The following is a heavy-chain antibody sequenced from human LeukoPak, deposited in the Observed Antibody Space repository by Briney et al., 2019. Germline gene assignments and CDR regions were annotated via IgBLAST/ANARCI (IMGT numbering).Heavy chain of an antibody. Sequence: SETLSLTCTVSGGSIISYYWSWLRQPPGKELEWIGDISYSGGTIYKDSLKGRVTISVDTSKNQFSLKVNSVTAAETAVYYCARQELYFAPPMGFDYWGQGSLVTVSS. V-gene: IGHV4-59*01. J-gene: IGHJ4*02. CDR1: GGSIISYY. CDR3: ARQELYFAPPMGFDY. CDR2: ISYSGGT. D-gene: IGHD3-9*01.